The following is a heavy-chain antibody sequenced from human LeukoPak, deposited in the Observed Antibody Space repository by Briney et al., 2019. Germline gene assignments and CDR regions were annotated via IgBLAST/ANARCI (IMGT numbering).Heavy chain of an antibody. Sequence: SETLSLTCAVYSESFSGFYWSWIRQPPGKGREWIGEINHSGSTNYYNPSLKGRVTMSVDTSKNQFSLKLSSVTAADTAVYYCARGPYYYYMDVWGKGTTVTVSS. CDR2: INHSGST. CDR1: SESFSGFY. CDR3: ARGPYYYYMDV. V-gene: IGHV4-34*01. J-gene: IGHJ6*03.